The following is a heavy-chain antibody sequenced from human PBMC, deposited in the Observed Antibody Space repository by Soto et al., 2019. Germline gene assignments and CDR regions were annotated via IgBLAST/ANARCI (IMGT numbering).Heavy chain of an antibody. V-gene: IGHV4-59*01. CDR2: IYYSGST. D-gene: IGHD3-10*01. Sequence: SETLSLTCTVSGGSISSYYWSWIRQPPGKGLEWIGYIYYSGSTNYNPSLKSRVTISVDTSKNQFSLKLSSVTAADTAVYYCARDRNYGKYYYYYYGMDVWGQGTTVTVSS. J-gene: IGHJ6*02. CDR1: GGSISSYY. CDR3: ARDRNYGKYYYYYYGMDV.